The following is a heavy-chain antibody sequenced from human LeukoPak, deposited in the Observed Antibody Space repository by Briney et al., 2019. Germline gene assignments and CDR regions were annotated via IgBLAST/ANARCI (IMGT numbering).Heavy chain of an antibody. CDR2: ISGSGGGP. J-gene: IGHJ5*02. V-gene: IGHV3-23*01. CDR3: AKGHDRFDP. Sequence: GGSLRLSCAVSGFTLSYYGMSWVRQAPGKGLEWVSSISGSGGGPHYADSVKGRFTISRDNSRNTVYLQMNSLRAEDTAVYYCAKGHDRFDPWGQGTLVTVSS. CDR1: GFTLSYYG.